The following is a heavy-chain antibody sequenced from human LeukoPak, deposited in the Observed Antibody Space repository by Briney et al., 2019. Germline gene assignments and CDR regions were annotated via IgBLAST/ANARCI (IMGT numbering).Heavy chain of an antibody. J-gene: IGHJ4*02. CDR1: GVTFSNYG. Sequence: PGGSLRLSCAASGVTFSNYGMHWVRQAPGKGLEWVAFISYDGNDQYYADSVKGRFTISRDNSKNTLYLQTNSLRPEDTAVYYCAKTVNFYDSRRLDYWGQGALVTVFS. D-gene: IGHD3-22*01. V-gene: IGHV3-30*18. CDR2: ISYDGNDQ. CDR3: AKTVNFYDSRRLDY.